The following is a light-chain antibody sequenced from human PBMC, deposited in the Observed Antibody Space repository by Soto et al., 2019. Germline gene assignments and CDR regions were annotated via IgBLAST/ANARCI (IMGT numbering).Light chain of an antibody. CDR3: QQYNSYSLT. Sequence: DTQMTQSPSTLSASVGDRVTITCRASQSISSWLAWYKQKPGKAPKLLIYKASSLESGVPSRFSGSGSGTEFTLTISSLQPDDFASYYCQQYNSYSLTFGGGTKVEIK. V-gene: IGKV1-5*03. CDR1: QSISSW. J-gene: IGKJ4*01. CDR2: KAS.